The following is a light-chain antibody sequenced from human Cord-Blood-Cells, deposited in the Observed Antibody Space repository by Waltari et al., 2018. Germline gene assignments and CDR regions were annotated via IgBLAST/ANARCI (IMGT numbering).Light chain of an antibody. V-gene: IGLV2-14*01. CDR2: VVS. CDR1: SSDVGGYNY. J-gene: IGLJ2*01. Sequence: QSALTQPASVSGSPGQSITISCTGTSSDVGGYNYVSWYQQHPGKAPKLMIYVVSNRTSGFSNRFSGSKSCNTASLTISGLQAEDEADYYCSSYTSSSTVVFGGGTKLTVL. CDR3: SSYTSSSTVV.